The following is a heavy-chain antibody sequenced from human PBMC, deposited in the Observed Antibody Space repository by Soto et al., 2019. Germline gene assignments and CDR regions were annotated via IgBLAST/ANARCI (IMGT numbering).Heavy chain of an antibody. D-gene: IGHD3-3*01. CDR1: GGTFSSYA. CDR2: IIPIFGTA. V-gene: IGHV1-69*13. J-gene: IGHJ6*02. CDR3: ARVRGVVIDYYGMDV. Sequence: EASVKVSCKASGGTFSSYAISWVRQAPGQGLEWMGGIIPIFGTANYAQKFQGRVTITADESTSTAYMELSSLRSEDTAVYYCARVRGVVIDYYGMDVWGQGTTVTVSS.